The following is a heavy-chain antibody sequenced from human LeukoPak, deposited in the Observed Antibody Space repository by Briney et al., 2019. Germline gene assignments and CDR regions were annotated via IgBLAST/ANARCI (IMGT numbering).Heavy chain of an antibody. CDR2: IVGSGGNA. J-gene: IGHJ4*02. V-gene: IGHV3-23*01. D-gene: IGHD3-16*01. CDR1: GFTFSTTD. Sequence: GGSLRLSCAAYGFTFSTTDMSWVRQAPGKGLEWVSGIVGSGGNAYYADFVKGRFTISRDNSKNTLYLQMGSLRDEDTAVYYCAKVGWANFWGQGTLVTVLS. CDR3: AKVGWANF.